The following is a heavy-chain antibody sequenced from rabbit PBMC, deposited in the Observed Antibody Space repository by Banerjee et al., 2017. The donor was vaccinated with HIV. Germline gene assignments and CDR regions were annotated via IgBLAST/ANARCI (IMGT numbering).Heavy chain of an antibody. D-gene: IGHD1-1*01. CDR2: IYAGSSGST. V-gene: IGHV1S45*01. Sequence: QEQLVESGGGLVQPEGSLTLTCTASGFSFSSSYYMCRVRQAPGKGPEWIACIYAGSSGSTYYASWAKGRFTISKTSSTTVTLQMTSLTAADTATYFCARDSYPFSSGYYPLWGQGTLVTDS. CDR3: ARDSYPFSSGYYPL. J-gene: IGHJ3*01. CDR1: GFSFSSSYY.